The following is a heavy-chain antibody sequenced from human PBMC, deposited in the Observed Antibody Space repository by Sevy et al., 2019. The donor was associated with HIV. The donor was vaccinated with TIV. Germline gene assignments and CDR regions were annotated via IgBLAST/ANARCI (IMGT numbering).Heavy chain of an antibody. Sequence: SETLSLTCAVYGGSFSGYYWSWIRQPPGKGLEWIGEINHSGSTNYNPSLKSRVTISVDTSKNHISLQLSSVTAADTAVYYCARGEYYYDSSGYGSYYYYAMDVWGQGTTVTVSS. J-gene: IGHJ6*02. CDR2: INHSGST. D-gene: IGHD3-22*01. CDR1: GGSFSGYY. V-gene: IGHV4-34*01. CDR3: ARGEYYYDSSGYGSYYYYAMDV.